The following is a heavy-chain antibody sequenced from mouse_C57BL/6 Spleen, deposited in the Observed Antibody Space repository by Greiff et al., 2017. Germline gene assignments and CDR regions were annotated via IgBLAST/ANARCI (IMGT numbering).Heavy chain of an antibody. J-gene: IGHJ4*01. V-gene: IGHV1-52*01. CDR1: GYTFTSYW. CDR2: IDPSDSET. Sequence: VQLQQSGAELVRPGSSVKLSCKASGYTFTSYWMHWVKQRPIQGLEWIGNIDPSDSETHYNQKFKDKATLTVDKSSSTAYMQLSSLTSEDSAVYYCARSITTVVEDYAMDYWGQGTSVTVSS. CDR3: ARSITTVVEDYAMDY. D-gene: IGHD1-1*01.